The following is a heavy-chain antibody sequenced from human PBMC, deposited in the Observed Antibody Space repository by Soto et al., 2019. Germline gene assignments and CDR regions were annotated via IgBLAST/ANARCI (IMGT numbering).Heavy chain of an antibody. CDR3: AKGYVWGSYRPSMDV. CDR2: ISSSGTTI. CDR1: GFTFSDYY. V-gene: IGHV3-11*01. Sequence: GGFLRLSCAAPGFTFSDYYMSWIRQAPGKGLEWVSYISSSGTTIYYADFVKGRFTISRDNARNSLFLQMNSLRAEDTAVYYCAKGYVWGSYRPSMDVWGHGTTVTVSS. D-gene: IGHD3-16*02. J-gene: IGHJ6*02.